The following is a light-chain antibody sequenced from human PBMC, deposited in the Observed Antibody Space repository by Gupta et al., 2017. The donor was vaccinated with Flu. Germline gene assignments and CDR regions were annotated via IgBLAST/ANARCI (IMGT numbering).Light chain of an antibody. Sequence: DIHVTQSPSILSASVGDRVTITCRASQTIDNWLAWYQQKPGKAPKLLIYRASGLESGVPSRFGGVGSGTEYTLTISSLQPDDVATYYCQHEDGYLWTFGQGTKVEIK. CDR3: QHEDGYLWT. V-gene: IGKV1-5*03. CDR1: QTIDNW. CDR2: RAS. J-gene: IGKJ1*01.